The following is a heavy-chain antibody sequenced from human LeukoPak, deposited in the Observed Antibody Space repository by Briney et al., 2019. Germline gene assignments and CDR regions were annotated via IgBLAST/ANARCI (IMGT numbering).Heavy chain of an antibody. J-gene: IGHJ6*02. CDR2: IYSGGST. V-gene: IGHV3-53*01. CDR1: GFTVSSNY. Sequence: GGSLRLSCAASGFTVSSNYMSWVRQAPGKGLEWVSVIYSGGSTYYADSVKGRFTISRDNSKNTLYLQMNSLRAEDTAVYYCAREVIAAAGTDYYYGMDVWGQGTTVTVSS. D-gene: IGHD6-13*01. CDR3: AREVIAAAGTDYYYGMDV.